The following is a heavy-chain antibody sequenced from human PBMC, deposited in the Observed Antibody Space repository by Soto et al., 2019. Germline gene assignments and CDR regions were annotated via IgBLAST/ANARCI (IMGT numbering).Heavy chain of an antibody. CDR2: ISGSGGST. CDR3: AKDEGGSYPWYFDL. CDR1: GFTFSNYA. J-gene: IGHJ2*01. Sequence: EVQLLESGGGLVQPGGSLRLSCAASGFTFSNYAMSWVHQAPGKGLEWVSAISGSGGSTYYADSVKGRFTISRDNSKNTLFLQMNSLRADDTAVYYCAKDEGGSYPWYFDLWGRGTLVTVSS. D-gene: IGHD3-16*02. V-gene: IGHV3-23*01.